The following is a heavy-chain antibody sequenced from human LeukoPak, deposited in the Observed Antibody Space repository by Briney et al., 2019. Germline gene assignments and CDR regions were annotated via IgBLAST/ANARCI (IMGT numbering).Heavy chain of an antibody. CDR1: GFTLTKYG. Sequence: GESLRLSCATSGFTLTKYGMHWARQAPGKGLEWVALIQFDGSAEYYADPVKGRFTISRDNSKNTLYLQMNSLRAEDTAVYYCARRGFGGYYFDYWGQGTLVTVSS. CDR2: IQFDGSAE. V-gene: IGHV3-30*02. D-gene: IGHD3-10*01. CDR3: ARRGFGGYYFDY. J-gene: IGHJ4*02.